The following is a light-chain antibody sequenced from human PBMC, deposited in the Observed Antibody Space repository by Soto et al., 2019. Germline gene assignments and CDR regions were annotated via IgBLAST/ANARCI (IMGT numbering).Light chain of an antibody. J-gene: IGKJ5*01. Sequence: ESVLTQSPGTLSLSPGERATLSCRASQSVSSNYLAWYQHKPGQAPRLLIYGASSRATGIPDRFSGSGSGTAFTLSIRRLEPEDFAVYYCQRYCSSLSITFGQGTRLEIK. CDR2: GAS. CDR1: QSVSSNY. CDR3: QRYCSSLSIT. V-gene: IGKV3-20*01.